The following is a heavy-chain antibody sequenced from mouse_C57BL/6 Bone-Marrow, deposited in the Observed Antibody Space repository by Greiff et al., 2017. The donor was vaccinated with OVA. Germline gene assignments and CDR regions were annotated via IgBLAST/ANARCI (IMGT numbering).Heavy chain of an antibody. V-gene: IGHV1-64*01. CDR2: IHPNSGST. J-gene: IGHJ1*03. CDR1: GYTFTSYW. CDR3: VLYLLLRYFDV. Sequence: QVQLQQPGAELVKPGASVKLSCKASGYTFTSYWMHWVKQRPGQGLEWIGMIHPNSGSTNYNEKFKSKATLTVDKSSSTAYMQLSSLTSEDSAVSDCVLYLLLRYFDVGGTGTTVTVSS. D-gene: IGHD1-1*01.